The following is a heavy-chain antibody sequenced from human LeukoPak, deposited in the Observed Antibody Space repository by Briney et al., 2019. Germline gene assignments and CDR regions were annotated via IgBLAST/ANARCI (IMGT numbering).Heavy chain of an antibody. D-gene: IGHD3-10*01. CDR1: GGSFSGYY. CDR2: INRSGDT. J-gene: IGHJ4*02. V-gene: IGHV4-34*01. CDR3: ARGYDPGSYYAH. Sequence: PSETLSLTCAVYGGSFSGYYWSWIRQPPGKGLEWIGEINRSGDTRYNPSLKSRVTISVDTSKNQFSLKLTSVTAADAAVYYCARGYDPGSYYAHWGQGTLVTVSS.